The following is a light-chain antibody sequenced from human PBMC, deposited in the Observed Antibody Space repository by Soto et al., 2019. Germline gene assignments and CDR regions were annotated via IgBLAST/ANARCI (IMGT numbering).Light chain of an antibody. V-gene: IGLV1-44*01. CDR1: SSNIGSYT. Sequence: QPVLTQPPSASETPGQRVTISCSGSSSNIGSYTVNWYQQLPGTAPKLLMYNNNQRPSGVPDRFSGSKSGTSASLAISGLQSEDEADYYCAAWDESLNGRVFGGGTKLTVL. CDR2: NNN. J-gene: IGLJ3*02. CDR3: AAWDESLNGRV.